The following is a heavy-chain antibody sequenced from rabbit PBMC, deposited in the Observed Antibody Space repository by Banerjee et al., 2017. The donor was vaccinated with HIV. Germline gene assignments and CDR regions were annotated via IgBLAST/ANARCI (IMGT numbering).Heavy chain of an antibody. CDR3: VRDNTSTSGSAFNL. CDR1: GFSFSSSYH. J-gene: IGHJ4*01. D-gene: IGHD1-1*01. Sequence: QSLEESGGDLVKPGASLTLTCTASGFSFSSSYHICWVRQAPGKGLEWIVCIVAGSTGSSYYASWAKGRFTISKTSSTTVTLQMTSLTVADTATYFCVRDNTSTSGSAFNLWGPGTLVTVS. V-gene: IGHV1S40*01. CDR2: IVAGSTGSS.